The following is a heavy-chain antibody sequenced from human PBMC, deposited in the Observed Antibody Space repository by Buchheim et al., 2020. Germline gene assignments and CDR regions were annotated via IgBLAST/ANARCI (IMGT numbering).Heavy chain of an antibody. D-gene: IGHD2/OR15-2a*01. CDR2: IYASGIT. V-gene: IGHV4-4*07. CDR3: ARGSGIFDSTGHQDYYFTH. CDR1: GDSLSAYY. J-gene: IGHJ4*02. Sequence: QVQLQESGPGLVKPSETLSLTCSISGDSLSAYYWSWIRQPAGKGLEWIGRIYASGITSYNPSLKSRATMSVDTSKHQFYLKVYSVTAADTAVYYCARGSGIFDSTGHQDYYFTHWGQGTL.